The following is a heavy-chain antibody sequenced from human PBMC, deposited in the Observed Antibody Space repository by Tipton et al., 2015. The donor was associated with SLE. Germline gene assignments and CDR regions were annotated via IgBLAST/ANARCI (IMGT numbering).Heavy chain of an antibody. D-gene: IGHD2-15*01. J-gene: IGHJ3*02. CDR3: VVAATPDAFDI. V-gene: IGHV4-30-4*07. CDR2: IYYSGST. Sequence: TLSLTCAVSGGSISSGGYSWSWIRQPPGKGLEWIGYIYYSGSTNYNPSLKSRVTISVDASKNQFSLKLSSVTAADTAVYYCVVAATPDAFDIWGQGTMVTVSS. CDR1: GGSISSGGYS.